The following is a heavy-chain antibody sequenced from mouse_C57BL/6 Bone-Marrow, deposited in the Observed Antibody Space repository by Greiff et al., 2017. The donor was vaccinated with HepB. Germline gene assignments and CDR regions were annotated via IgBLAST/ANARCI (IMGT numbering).Heavy chain of an antibody. CDR3: ARQIYYYGSSLAWFAY. V-gene: IGHV1-64*01. CDR1: GYTFTSYW. Sequence: QVQLQQPGAELVKPGASVKLSCKASGYTFTSYWMHWVKQRPGQGLEWIGMIHPNSGSTNYNEKFKSKATLTVDKSSSTAYMQLSSLTSEDSAVYYCARQIYYYGSSLAWFAYWGQGTLVTVSA. J-gene: IGHJ3*01. D-gene: IGHD1-1*01. CDR2: IHPNSGST.